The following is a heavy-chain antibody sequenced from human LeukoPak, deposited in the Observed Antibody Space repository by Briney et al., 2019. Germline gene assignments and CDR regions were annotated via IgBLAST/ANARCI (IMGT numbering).Heavy chain of an antibody. CDR1: GVSFSGYY. Sequence: SETLSLTCAVYGVSFSGYYWSWVRQPPGKGLEWIWEINHSGSTSYNPSLKSRVTISVDTSKNQFSLKLSSVTAADTAVYYCARGVTEKENLDDWGQGTPVTVSS. V-gene: IGHV4-34*01. CDR2: INHSGST. D-gene: IGHD4-4*01. J-gene: IGHJ4*02. CDR3: ARGVTEKENLDD.